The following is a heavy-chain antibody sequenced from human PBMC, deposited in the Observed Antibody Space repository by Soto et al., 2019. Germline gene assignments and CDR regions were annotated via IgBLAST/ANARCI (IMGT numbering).Heavy chain of an antibody. D-gene: IGHD2-8*01. Sequence: SQTLSLTCAISGDSVSSNSPAWNWIRQSPSRGLEWLGRTYYRSKWYNDYAVVVKSRLTITPDTSKNQFSLQLNSVTPEDTAVYYGARAIGPMLFDVWGKGKRVTVAS. CDR3: ARAIGPMLFDV. V-gene: IGHV6-1*01. J-gene: IGHJ3*01. CDR1: GDSVSSNSPA. CDR2: TYYRSKWYN.